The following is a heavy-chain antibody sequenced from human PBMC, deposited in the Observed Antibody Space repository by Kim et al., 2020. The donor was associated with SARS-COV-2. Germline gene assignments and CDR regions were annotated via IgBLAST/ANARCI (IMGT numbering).Heavy chain of an antibody. D-gene: IGHD2-2*01. CDR2: ISWNSGSI. J-gene: IGHJ4*02. CDR1: GFTFGDYA. Sequence: GGSLRLSCAASGFTFGDYAMHGVRQAPGKGLEWVSGISWNSGSIGYADSVKGRFTISRDNAKNSLYLQMNSLRAEDTALYYCAKTTPRYCSSTSCYPTHFDYWGQGTLVTVSS. V-gene: IGHV3-9*01. CDR3: AKTTPRYCSSTSCYPTHFDY.